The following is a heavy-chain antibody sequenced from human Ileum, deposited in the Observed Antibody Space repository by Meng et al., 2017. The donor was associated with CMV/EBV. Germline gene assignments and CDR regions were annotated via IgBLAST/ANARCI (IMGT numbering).Heavy chain of an antibody. CDR1: GDSITSETSS. D-gene: IGHD2-2*01. J-gene: IGHJ4*02. Sequence: RAFPGDSITSETSSWGWIRQPPGEGLEWIASIYSSGSTYYNPSLKSRVTISLDTSKKQLSLKLSSVTAADTAVYYCAKTLPADYFDFWGQGSLVTVSS. CDR2: IYSSGST. V-gene: IGHV4-39*07. CDR3: AKTLPADYFDF.